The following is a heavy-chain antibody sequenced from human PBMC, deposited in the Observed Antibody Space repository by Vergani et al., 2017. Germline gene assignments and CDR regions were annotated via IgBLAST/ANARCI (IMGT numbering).Heavy chain of an antibody. CDR3: ERDKLSSHPLDL. D-gene: IGHD2-15*01. CDR1: GFSLNIYS. CDR2: IGSTRDHI. V-gene: IGHV3-21*01. Sequence: VQLVESGGGLVQPGGSLRLSCTASGFSLNIYSMNWVPQTPGRGLEWVRGIGSTRDHIYHADSLKGRFPISRDNAKNSIFLHMNNLRADDTAVYYCERDKLSSHPLDLRGRGTAVTVRS. J-gene: IGHJ3*01.